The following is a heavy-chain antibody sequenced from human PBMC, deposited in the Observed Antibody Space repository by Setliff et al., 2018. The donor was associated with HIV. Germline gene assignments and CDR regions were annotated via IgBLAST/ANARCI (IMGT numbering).Heavy chain of an antibody. V-gene: IGHV4-59*11. J-gene: IGHJ6*03. CDR2: ISYSGST. Sequence: SETLSLTCTVSGASIRSQYWSWIRKPPGKGLEWIGYISYSGSTNYNPSLESRVAMSVDTSKQQFSLEVSSVTAADTAVYYCARVNYDSSGYLYYYYYYMDVWGKRTTVTVSS. CDR3: ARVNYDSSGYLYYYYYYMDV. D-gene: IGHD3-22*01. CDR1: GASIRSQY.